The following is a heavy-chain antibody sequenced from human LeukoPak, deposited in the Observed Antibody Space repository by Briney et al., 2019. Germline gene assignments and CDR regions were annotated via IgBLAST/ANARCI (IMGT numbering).Heavy chain of an antibody. CDR1: GYSISSGSY. V-gene: IGHV4-38-2*01. CDR3: ARGTPFWSGYYLHY. Sequence: SETLSLTCAVSGYSISSGSYWGWIRQPPGKGLEWIGSIYHNGSTYYNPSLKSRVTISVDTSKNQFSLKLSSVTAADTAVYYCARGTPFWSGYYLHYWGQGTLVTVSS. J-gene: IGHJ4*02. D-gene: IGHD3-3*01. CDR2: IYHNGST.